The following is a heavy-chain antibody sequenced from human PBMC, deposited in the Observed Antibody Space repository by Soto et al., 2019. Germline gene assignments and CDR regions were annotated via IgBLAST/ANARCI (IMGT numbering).Heavy chain of an antibody. V-gene: IGHV3-33*01. Sequence: GGSLRLSCEASGFTFSKYGMHWVRQAPGKGLEWVAGVWFDGSDKYYRDSVKGRFTVSRDNSENTLSLQMNSLRVEDTAVYFCARLYCSSDSCYSVGGFDVWGQGTMVTVSS. CDR3: ARLYCSSDSCYSVGGFDV. CDR1: GFTFSKYG. D-gene: IGHD2-15*01. J-gene: IGHJ3*01. CDR2: VWFDGSDK.